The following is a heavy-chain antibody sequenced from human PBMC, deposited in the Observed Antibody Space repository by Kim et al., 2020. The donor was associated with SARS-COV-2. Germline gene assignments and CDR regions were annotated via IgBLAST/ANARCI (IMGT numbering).Heavy chain of an antibody. CDR1: GFIISNYG. V-gene: IGHV3-30*18. CDR2: LSADGSQM. J-gene: IGHJ4*02. D-gene: IGHD3-3*01. CDR3: AKDRRPNF. Sequence: GGPLRLSCTASGFIISNYGMNWVRQAPGKGLDWVASLSADGSQMFYADSVKGRFTVSRDNSKNTLYLQMNSLRPDDSAVYYCAKDRRPNFWGLGTLATVSS.